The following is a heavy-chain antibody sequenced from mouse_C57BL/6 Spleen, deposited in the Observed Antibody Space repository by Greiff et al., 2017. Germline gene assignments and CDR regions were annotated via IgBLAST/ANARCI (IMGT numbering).Heavy chain of an antibody. CDR1: GFTFTDYY. CDR2: IRNKANGYTT. CDR3: ARSSNWDY. D-gene: IGHD4-1*02. J-gene: IGHJ2*01. Sequence: EVQLQQSGGGLVQPGGSLSLSCAASGFTFTDYYMSWVRQPPGKALEWLGFIRNKANGYTTEYSASVKGRFTISRDNSQSILYLQMNALRAEDSATYYCARSSNWDYWGQGTTLTVSS. V-gene: IGHV7-3*01.